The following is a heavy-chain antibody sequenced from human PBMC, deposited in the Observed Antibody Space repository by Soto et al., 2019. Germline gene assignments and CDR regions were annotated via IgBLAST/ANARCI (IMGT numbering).Heavy chain of an antibody. J-gene: IGHJ3*02. V-gene: IGHV3-30*18. Sequence: QVQLVESGGGVVQPGRSLRLSCAASGFTFSSYGMHWVRQAPGKGLEWVAVISYDGSNKYYADSVKGRFTISRDNSKNTLYLQVNSLRAEDTAVYYCAKLPFGGVIVTPRAFDIWGQGTMVTVSS. D-gene: IGHD3-16*02. CDR1: GFTFSSYG. CDR2: ISYDGSNK. CDR3: AKLPFGGVIVTPRAFDI.